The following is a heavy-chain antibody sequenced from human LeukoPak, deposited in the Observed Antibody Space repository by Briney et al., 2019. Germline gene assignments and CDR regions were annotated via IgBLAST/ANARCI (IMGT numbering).Heavy chain of an antibody. D-gene: IGHD3-22*01. V-gene: IGHV1-2*02. Sequence: ASVKVSCNTSGYTFTGYYMHWVRQAPGQGLEWMGWINPNSGGTNYAQKFQGRVTMTRDMSTSTVYMELSSLRSEDTAVYYCARTYYYDSSGYPFDYWGQGTLVTVSS. CDR2: INPNSGGT. CDR3: ARTYYYDSSGYPFDY. CDR1: GYTFTGYY. J-gene: IGHJ4*02.